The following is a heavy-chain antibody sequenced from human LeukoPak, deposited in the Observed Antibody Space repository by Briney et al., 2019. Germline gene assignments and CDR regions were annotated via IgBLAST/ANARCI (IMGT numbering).Heavy chain of an antibody. Sequence: GGSLRLSCAASGFTFSSYGMSWVRQAPGKGLEWVSAISGSGGSTYYADSVKGRFTISRDNSKNTLYLQMNSLRAEDTALYYCARGRGYDILTGPDYWGQGTLVTVSS. CDR3: ARGRGYDILTGPDY. CDR2: ISGSGGST. CDR1: GFTFSSYG. J-gene: IGHJ4*02. D-gene: IGHD3-9*01. V-gene: IGHV3-23*01.